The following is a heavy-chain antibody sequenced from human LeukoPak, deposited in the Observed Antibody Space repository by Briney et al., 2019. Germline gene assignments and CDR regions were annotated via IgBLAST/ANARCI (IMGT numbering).Heavy chain of an antibody. CDR2: ISGSGDST. D-gene: IGHD5-18*01. J-gene: IGHJ5*02. Sequence: PGGSLRLSCVASGFTLRSYVMNWVRQTPGKGLEWVSSISGSGDSTFYADSVKGRFSISRDNSKNTLYLQMNSLRAEDTALYYCAKGGYSYGDGEELTKDWFDPWGQGTLVTVSS. CDR3: AKGGYSYGDGEELTKDWFDP. V-gene: IGHV3-23*01. CDR1: GFTLRSYV.